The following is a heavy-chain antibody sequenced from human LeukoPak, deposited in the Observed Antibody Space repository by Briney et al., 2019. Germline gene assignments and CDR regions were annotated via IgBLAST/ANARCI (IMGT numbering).Heavy chain of an antibody. CDR1: GFTFSSYG. D-gene: IGHD5-12*01. Sequence: GGSLRLSCAASGFTFSSYGMHWVRQDPGKGLEWVAFIRYDGSNKYYADSVKGRFTISRDNSKNTLYLQMNSLRAEDTAVYYCAKDRIVATRFVYYYYYIDVWGKGTTVTISS. J-gene: IGHJ6*03. CDR3: AKDRIVATRFVYYYYYIDV. V-gene: IGHV3-30*02. CDR2: IRYDGSNK.